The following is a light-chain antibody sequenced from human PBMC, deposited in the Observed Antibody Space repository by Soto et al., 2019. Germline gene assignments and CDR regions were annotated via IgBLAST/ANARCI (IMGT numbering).Light chain of an antibody. V-gene: IGKV3-15*01. CDR2: GAY. CDR1: PSVSDK. CDR3: PEYNDWPWT. Sequence: EVVSSQAAAALSVKRGERVTLCCRASPSVSDKLAWYQQKPGQAPRLLIYGAYARAPGFPARFSGSGSGTDFTLTISSLQSEDFAVYYCPEYNDWPWTFGQ. J-gene: IGKJ1*01.